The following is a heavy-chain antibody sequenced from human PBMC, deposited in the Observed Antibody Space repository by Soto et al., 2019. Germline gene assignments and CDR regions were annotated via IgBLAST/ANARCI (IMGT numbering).Heavy chain of an antibody. V-gene: IGHV3-30*18. D-gene: IGHD6-13*01. CDR2: VSSDGGRR. CDR1: GFIFQNFG. J-gene: IGHJ4*02. CDR3: AKSWNLDFSATWYAPDY. Sequence: GGSLRLSCVASGFIFQNFGMHWVRQAQGKGLEWLGVVSSDGGRRYYADSVRGRLNISRDNPKNTLHLQLDRLSADDTAVYYCAKSWNLDFSATWYAPDYWGQGTLVTVSS.